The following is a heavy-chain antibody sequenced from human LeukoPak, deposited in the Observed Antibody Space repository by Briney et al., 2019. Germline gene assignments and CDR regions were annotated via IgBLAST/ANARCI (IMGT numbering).Heavy chain of an antibody. Sequence: PGGSLRLSCAASGFTFDDYAMHWVRQAPGKGLEWVSGITWNGGSTGYADSVKGRFTISRDNAKNSLYLQMNSLRAEDTALYYCARDDGDLTNYMDVWGKGTTVTVSS. J-gene: IGHJ6*03. V-gene: IGHV3-20*04. D-gene: IGHD4-17*01. CDR3: ARDDGDLTNYMDV. CDR2: ITWNGGST. CDR1: GFTFDDYA.